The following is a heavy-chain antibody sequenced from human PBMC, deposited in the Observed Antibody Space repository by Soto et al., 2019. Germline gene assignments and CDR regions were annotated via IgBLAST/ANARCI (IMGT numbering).Heavy chain of an antibody. CDR1: GFSLSDYW. J-gene: IGHJ5*02. CDR3: AKVVALVGRPNAPNWFDP. V-gene: IGHV3-74*03. Sequence: PGGSLRLSCAASGFSLSDYWMHWVRQVPGKGLLWVSRISVDGRDTTYADSVKGRFTITRDNSKKTLYMQMDNLRAEDTAVYWCAKVVALVGRPNAPNWFDPWGQGALVTVSS. CDR2: ISVDGRDT. D-gene: IGHD2-15*01.